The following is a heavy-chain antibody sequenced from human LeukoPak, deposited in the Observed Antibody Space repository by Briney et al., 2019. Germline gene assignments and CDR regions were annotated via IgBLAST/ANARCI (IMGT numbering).Heavy chain of an antibody. CDR2: INPTGGST. CDR3: ARDNSVGDNAWWFDP. J-gene: IGHJ5*02. D-gene: IGHD1-26*01. CDR1: GYTFTSYY. V-gene: IGHV1-46*01. Sequence: ASVKVSCKASGYTFTSYYMHWVRQAPGQGLEWMGLINPTGGSTGYAQKFQGRVTMTRDMSTSTDYMELSSLRSEDTAIYYCARDNSVGDNAWWFDPWGQGTLVTVAS.